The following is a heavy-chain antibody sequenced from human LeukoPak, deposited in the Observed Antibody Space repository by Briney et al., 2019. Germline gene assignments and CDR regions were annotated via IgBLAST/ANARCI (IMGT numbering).Heavy chain of an antibody. V-gene: IGHV1-2*06. CDR3: AKVPPSITAAGNWLGP. J-gene: IGHJ5*02. CDR1: GYTFTGYY. D-gene: IGHD6-13*01. Sequence: ASVKVSCKASGYTFTGYYIHWVRQAPGQGLEWMGRINPNTGGTDYAQKFQGRVTMTRDTSITTAYMELSRLTSDDTAIYYCAKVPPSITAAGNWLGPWGQGALVAVSS. CDR2: INPNTGGT.